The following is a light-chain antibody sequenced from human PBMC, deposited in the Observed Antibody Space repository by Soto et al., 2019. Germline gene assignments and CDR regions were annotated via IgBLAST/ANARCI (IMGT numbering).Light chain of an antibody. V-gene: IGKV1-5*03. CDR2: KAS. J-gene: IGKJ1*01. Sequence: DIQMTQSPSTLSASVGDRVTITCRASQSISSWLAWYQQKPGKAPKGLIYKASTLESGAPSRFSGSGSGTEFTLTISSLQPEDFATYYCQQYNSYSTVGQGTKVDNK. CDR3: QQYNSYST. CDR1: QSISSW.